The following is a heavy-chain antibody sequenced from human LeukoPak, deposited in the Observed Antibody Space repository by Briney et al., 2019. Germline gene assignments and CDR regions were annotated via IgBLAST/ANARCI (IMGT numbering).Heavy chain of an antibody. CDR1: GLTVSNTY. Sequence: GGSLRLSCSASGLTVSNTYMSWLRQAPGKGLEWVSVIYIGGSAYYGVSVKGRFTISRDSSENTVYLQMTSLRVEDTAVYYYARCKIGSHFDYWGQGTLVTVSS. D-gene: IGHD2-8*01. CDR2: IYIGGSA. V-gene: IGHV3-53*01. J-gene: IGHJ4*02. CDR3: ARCKIGSHFDY.